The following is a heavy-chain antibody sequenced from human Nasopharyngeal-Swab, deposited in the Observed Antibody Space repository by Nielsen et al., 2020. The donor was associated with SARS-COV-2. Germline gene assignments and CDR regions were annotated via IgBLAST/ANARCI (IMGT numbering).Heavy chain of an antibody. J-gene: IGHJ6*02. D-gene: IGHD6-13*01. V-gene: IGHV3-23*01. Sequence: GGSLRLSCAAYGFTFSDYAMSWVRQAPGKGLEGVSAISGSGGSTYYADSVKGRFTISRDNSKNTLYLQMNSLRAEDTAVYYCAKDFVGQQTYYYYGMDVWGQGTTVTVSS. CDR1: GFTFSDYA. CDR3: AKDFVGQQTYYYYGMDV. CDR2: ISGSGGST.